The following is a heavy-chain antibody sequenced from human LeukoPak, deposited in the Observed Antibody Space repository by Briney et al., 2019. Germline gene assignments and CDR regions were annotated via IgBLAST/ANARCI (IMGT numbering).Heavy chain of an antibody. V-gene: IGHV1-18*04. Sequence: ASVKVSCKASGYTFTGYYMHWVRQAPGQGLEWMGWISAYNGNTNYAQKLQGRVTMTTDTSTSTAYMELRSLRSDDTAVYYCARITYCSSTSCYTGDAFDIWGQGTMVTVSS. CDR3: ARITYCSSTSCYTGDAFDI. D-gene: IGHD2-2*02. CDR2: ISAYNGNT. J-gene: IGHJ3*02. CDR1: GYTFTGYY.